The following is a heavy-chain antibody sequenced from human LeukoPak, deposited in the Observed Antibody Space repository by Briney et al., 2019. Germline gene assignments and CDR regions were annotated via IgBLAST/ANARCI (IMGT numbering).Heavy chain of an antibody. D-gene: IGHD3-10*01. Sequence: GSLRLSCAASGFTFSSYTMNWVRQAPGKGLEWIGEINHSGSTNYNPSLKSRVTISVDTSKNQFTLKLSSVTAADTAVYYCARVPSTYYYGSGSSYWGQGTLVTVSS. J-gene: IGHJ4*02. CDR2: INHSGST. CDR1: GFTFSSYT. V-gene: IGHV4-34*01. CDR3: ARVPSTYYYGSGSSY.